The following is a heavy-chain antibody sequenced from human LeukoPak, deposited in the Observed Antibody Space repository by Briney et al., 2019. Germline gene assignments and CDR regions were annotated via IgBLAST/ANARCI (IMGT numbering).Heavy chain of an antibody. V-gene: IGHV1-18*01. CDR1: GYTFTSYG. D-gene: IGHD6-19*01. J-gene: IGHJ4*02. Sequence: GASVKVSCKASGYTFTSYGISWVRQAPGQGLEWMGWISAYNGNTNYAQKLQGRVTMTTDTSTSTAYMELRSLRSDDTAVYYCASGSAVAGALCEDYWGQGTLVTVSS. CDR3: ASGSAVAGALCEDY. CDR2: ISAYNGNT.